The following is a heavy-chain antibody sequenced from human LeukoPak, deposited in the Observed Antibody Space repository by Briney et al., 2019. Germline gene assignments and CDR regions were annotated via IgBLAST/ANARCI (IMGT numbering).Heavy chain of an antibody. CDR1: GGSFSGYY. CDR2: INHSGST. J-gene: IGHJ3*02. V-gene: IGHV4-34*01. CDR3: ARGPRRTFGGSWPRGAFDI. Sequence: PSETLSLTCAVYGGSFSGYYWSWIRQPPGKGLEWIGEINHSGSTNYNPSLKSRVTISVDTSKNQFSLKLSSVTAADTAVYYCARGPRRTFGGSWPRGAFDIWGQGTMVTVSS. D-gene: IGHD6-13*01.